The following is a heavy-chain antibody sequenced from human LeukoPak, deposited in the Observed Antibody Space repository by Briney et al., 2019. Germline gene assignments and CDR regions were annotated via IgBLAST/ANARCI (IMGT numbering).Heavy chain of an antibody. CDR3: AKEQGRFWSGYYTYEAFDI. CDR1: GFTFSSYG. V-gene: IGHV3-30*18. CDR2: ISYDGSNK. D-gene: IGHD3-3*01. Sequence: GGSLRLSCAASGFTFSSYGIQWVRQAPGKGLEWVAVISYDGSNKYYADSVKGRFTIARDNSKNTLYLQMNSLRAEDTAVYYCAKEQGRFWSGYYTYEAFDIWGQGTMVTVSS. J-gene: IGHJ3*02.